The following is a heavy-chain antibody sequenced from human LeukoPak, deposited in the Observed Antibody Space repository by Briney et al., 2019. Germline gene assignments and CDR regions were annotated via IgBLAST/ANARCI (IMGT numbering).Heavy chain of an antibody. D-gene: IGHD3-10*01. J-gene: IGHJ6*03. V-gene: IGHV4-61*09. Sequence: NPSQTLSLTCTVSGGSISSGSYYWSWIRQPAGKELEWIGHIYTSGTSNYNPSLRSRVTISLDTSKNQFSLKLNSVTAADTAVYYCARADYYGSGSYPYNHYYYMDVWGKGTTVTISS. CDR1: GGSISSGSYY. CDR2: IYTSGTS. CDR3: ARADYYGSGSYPYNHYYYMDV.